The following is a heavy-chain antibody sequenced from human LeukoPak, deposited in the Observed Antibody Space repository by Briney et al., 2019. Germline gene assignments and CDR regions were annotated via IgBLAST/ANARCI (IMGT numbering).Heavy chain of an antibody. CDR3: ARGRGY. J-gene: IGHJ4*02. CDR2: INHSGST. V-gene: IGHV4-34*01. Sequence: SETLSLTCAVYGGSFSGYYWSWIRQPPGKGLEWIGEINHSGSTNYNPSLKSRVTISVDTSKNQFSLKLSSVTAADTAVYYCARGRGYWGQGTLVTVSS. D-gene: IGHD3-10*01. CDR1: GGSFSGYY.